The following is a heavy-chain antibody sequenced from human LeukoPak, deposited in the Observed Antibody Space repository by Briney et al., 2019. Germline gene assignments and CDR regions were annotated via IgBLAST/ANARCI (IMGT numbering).Heavy chain of an antibody. Sequence: SVKVSCKASGGTFSSYAISWVRQAPGQGLEWMGGIIPIFGTANYAQKFQGRVTITTDESTSTAYMELNSLRAEDTAVYYCAREYSSSSWDGYFDYWGQGTLVTVSS. J-gene: IGHJ4*02. V-gene: IGHV1-69*05. CDR2: IIPIFGTA. CDR1: GGTFSSYA. CDR3: AREYSSSSWDGYFDY. D-gene: IGHD6-6*01.